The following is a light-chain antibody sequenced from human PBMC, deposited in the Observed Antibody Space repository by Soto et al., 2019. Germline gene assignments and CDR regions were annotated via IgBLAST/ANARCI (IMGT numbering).Light chain of an antibody. J-gene: IGKJ2*01. CDR2: STT. CDR3: QHYGGSPRYT. Sequence: EIVLTQSPDTLSLSRGERATLYCRASQRVSSSSLAWYQQKPGQAPRLLIYSTTYRAAGVPDRFSGSGSGTDFTLTIARLEPEDFAVNYCQHYGGSPRYTFGQGTKREI. V-gene: IGKV3-20*01. CDR1: QRVSSSS.